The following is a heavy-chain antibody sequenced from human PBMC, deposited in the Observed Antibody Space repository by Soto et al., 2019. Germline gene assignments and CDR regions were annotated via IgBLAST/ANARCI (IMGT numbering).Heavy chain of an antibody. CDR2: IYYSGST. J-gene: IGHJ4*02. CDR1: GGSISSSSYY. CDR3: ARRPIPEAGKVFDY. D-gene: IGHD6-19*01. V-gene: IGHV4-39*01. Sequence: PSETLSLTCTVSGGSISSSSYYWGWIRQPPGKGLEWIGSIYYSGSTYYNPSLKSRVTMSVDTSKNQFSLKLSSVTAADTAVYYCARRPIPEAGKVFDYWGQGTLVTVSS.